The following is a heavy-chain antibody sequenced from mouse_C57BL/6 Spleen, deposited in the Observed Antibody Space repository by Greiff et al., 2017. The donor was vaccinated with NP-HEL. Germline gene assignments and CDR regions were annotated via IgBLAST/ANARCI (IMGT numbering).Heavy chain of an antibody. Sequence: EVQLQESEGGLVQPGSSMKLSCTASGFTFSDYYMAWVRQVPEKGLEWVANINYDGSSTYYLDSLKSRFIISRDNAKNILYLQMSSLKSEDTATYYCAREAYGYGRGYAMDYWGQGTSVTVSS. V-gene: IGHV5-16*01. D-gene: IGHD2-2*01. CDR3: AREAYGYGRGYAMDY. CDR1: GFTFSDYY. J-gene: IGHJ4*01. CDR2: INYDGSST.